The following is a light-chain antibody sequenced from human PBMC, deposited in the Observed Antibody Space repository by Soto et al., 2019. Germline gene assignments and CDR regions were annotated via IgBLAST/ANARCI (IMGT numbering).Light chain of an antibody. CDR1: SSNIGSNY. J-gene: IGLJ2*01. CDR2: RNN. CDR3: AAWDDSLSGYVV. V-gene: IGLV1-47*01. Sequence: QSALTQPPSASGTPGQRVTSSCSGSSSNIGSNYVYWYQQLPGTAPKLLIYRNNQRPSGVPDRFSGSKSGTSASLAISGLRSEDEADYYCAAWDDSLSGYVVFGGGTKLTVL.